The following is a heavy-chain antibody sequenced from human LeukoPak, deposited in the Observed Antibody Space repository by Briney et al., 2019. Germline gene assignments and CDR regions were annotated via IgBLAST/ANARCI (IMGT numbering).Heavy chain of an antibody. J-gene: IGHJ4*02. D-gene: IGHD1-14*01. Sequence: PGGSLRLSCAASGFTFDDYGMSWVRQAPGKGLEWVSGINWNGGSTGYADSVEGRFTISRDNANNFLYLQMNSLRAEDTAVYYCATETNGRHYDYWGQGTLLTVSS. CDR1: GFTFDDYG. CDR3: ATETNGRHYDY. CDR2: INWNGGST. V-gene: IGHV3-20*04.